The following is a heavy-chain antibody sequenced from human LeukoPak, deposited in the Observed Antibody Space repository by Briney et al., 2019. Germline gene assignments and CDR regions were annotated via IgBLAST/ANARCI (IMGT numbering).Heavy chain of an antibody. CDR1: GVTFSSYE. Sequence: SETLSLTCAASGVTFSSYEWSWVRRPPGKGLEWIGYIYCSGNTNYNPSLKSRVTISADTTKDQFSLKLSSVTAADTAVYYCAKKAASECYFDLWGRGTLVTVSS. CDR2: IYCSGNT. D-gene: IGHD6-13*01. CDR3: AKKAASECYFDL. V-gene: IGHV4-59*08. J-gene: IGHJ2*01.